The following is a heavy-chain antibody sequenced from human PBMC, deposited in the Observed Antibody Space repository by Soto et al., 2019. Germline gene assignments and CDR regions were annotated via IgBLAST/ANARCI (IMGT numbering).Heavy chain of an antibody. V-gene: IGHV3-48*02. CDR2: ISSSGSSI. Sequence: PGGSLRLSCAASGFTFTTNNMNWVRQAPGKGLEWVSYISSSGSSIYYADSVKGRFTISRDNAKNLLYLQMNSLRDEDTAVYYCARDPASGWSNFDYWGQGTLVTVS. CDR1: GFTFTTNN. D-gene: IGHD6-19*01. J-gene: IGHJ4*02. CDR3: ARDPASGWSNFDY.